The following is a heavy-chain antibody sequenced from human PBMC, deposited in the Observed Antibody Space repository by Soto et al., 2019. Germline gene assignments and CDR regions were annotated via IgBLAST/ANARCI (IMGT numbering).Heavy chain of an antibody. Sequence: PGGSLRLSCAASGFTFSSYSMNWVRQAPGKGLEWVSSISSSSSYIYYADSVKGRFTISRDNAKNSLYLQMNSLRAEDTAVYYCARDNRENYDILTGPNWFDPWGQGTLVTVSS. CDR1: GFTFSSYS. CDR3: ARDNRENYDILTGPNWFDP. D-gene: IGHD3-9*01. CDR2: ISSSSSYI. J-gene: IGHJ5*02. V-gene: IGHV3-21*01.